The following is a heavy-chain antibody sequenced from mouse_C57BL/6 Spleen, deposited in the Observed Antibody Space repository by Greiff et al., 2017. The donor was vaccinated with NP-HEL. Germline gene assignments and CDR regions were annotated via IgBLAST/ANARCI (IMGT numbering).Heavy chain of an antibody. J-gene: IGHJ1*03. V-gene: IGHV1-64*01. CDR2: IHPNSGST. Sequence: QVQLQQSGAELVKPGASVKLSCKASGYTFTSYWMHWVKQRPGQGLEWIGMIHPNSGSTNYNEKFKSKATLTVDKSSSTAYMQLSSLTSEDSAVYYCARTGITTVVARGYFDVWGTGTTVTVSS. D-gene: IGHD1-1*01. CDR1: GYTFTSYW. CDR3: ARTGITTVVARGYFDV.